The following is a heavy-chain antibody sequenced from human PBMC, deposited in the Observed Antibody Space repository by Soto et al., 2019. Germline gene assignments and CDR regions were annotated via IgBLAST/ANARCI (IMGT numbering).Heavy chain of an antibody. V-gene: IGHV4-59*01. CDR3: ARYRAMVRGSRHYYYYGMDV. CDR2: IYSSGST. CDR1: RGTNSSYY. D-gene: IGHD3-10*01. Sequence: SLTLSLTGTAARGTNSSYYWSCIRQPPGKGLEWIGSIYSSGSTNYNPSLKSRVTISVDTSKNQFSQKFSSLTIAYTPAYYCARYRAMVRGSRHYYYYGMDVVAPGTTVSVST. J-gene: IGHJ6*01.